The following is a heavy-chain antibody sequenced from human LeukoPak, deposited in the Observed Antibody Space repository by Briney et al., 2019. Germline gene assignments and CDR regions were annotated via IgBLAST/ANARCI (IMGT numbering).Heavy chain of an antibody. CDR3: ARCPVGYCSSTSCQMWGYYYYMDV. J-gene: IGHJ6*03. V-gene: IGHV4-34*01. CDR1: GGSFSGYY. CDR2: INHSGST. D-gene: IGHD2-2*01. Sequence: SETLSLTCAVYGGSFSGYYWSWIRQPPGKGLEWIGEINHSGSTNYNPSLKSRVTISVDTSKNQFSLKLSSVTAADTAVYYCARCPVGYCSSTSCQMWGYYYYMDVWGKGTTVTVSS.